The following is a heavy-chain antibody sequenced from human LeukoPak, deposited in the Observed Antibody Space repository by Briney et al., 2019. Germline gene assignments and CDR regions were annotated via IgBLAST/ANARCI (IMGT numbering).Heavy chain of an antibody. D-gene: IGHD3-22*01. CDR1: GFTFSSYW. CDR2: IKQDGSEK. J-gene: IGHJ4*02. V-gene: IGHV3-7*01. CDR3: ARDHYDSSGYFGVIPNYFDY. Sequence: GGSLRLSCAASGFTFSSYWMSWVRQAPGKGLEWVANIKQDGSEKYCVDSVKGRFTTSRDNAKNSLYLQMNSLRAEDTAVYYCARDHYDSSGYFGVIPNYFDYWGQGTLVTVSS.